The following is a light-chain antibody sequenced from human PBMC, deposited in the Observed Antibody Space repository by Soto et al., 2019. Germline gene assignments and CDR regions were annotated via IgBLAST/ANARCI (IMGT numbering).Light chain of an antibody. J-gene: IGLJ2*01. Sequence: QSVLTQPPSVSAAPGQKVTISCSGSSSNIGNNYVSWYQQLPGTAPKLLIFDNNKRSSGIPDRFSGSKSGTSATLGITGLQTGDEAEYYCGTWDSSLSVVLFGGGTKVTVL. CDR1: SSNIGNNY. CDR2: DNN. V-gene: IGLV1-51*01. CDR3: GTWDSSLSVVL.